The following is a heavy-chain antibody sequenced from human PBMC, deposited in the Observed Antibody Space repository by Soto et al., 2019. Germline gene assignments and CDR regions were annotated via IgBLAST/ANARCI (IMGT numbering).Heavy chain of an antibody. Sequence: QVQLVQSGAEVKKPGSSVKVSCKASGGTFSSYAISWVRQAPGQGLEWMGGIIPIFGAANYAPKFQGRVPMTADASTSTEYMELSSLRCDDTAVYYCAKVNRLAYCGGDCDSGACDILGQGTMVTVSS. J-gene: IGHJ3*02. CDR1: GGTFSSYA. CDR2: IIPIFGAA. V-gene: IGHV1-69*01. D-gene: IGHD2-21*02. CDR3: AKVNRLAYCGGDCDSGACDI.